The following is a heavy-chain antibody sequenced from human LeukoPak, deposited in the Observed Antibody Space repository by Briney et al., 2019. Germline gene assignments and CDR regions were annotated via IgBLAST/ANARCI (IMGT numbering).Heavy chain of an antibody. CDR3: ARGGRLSHGMDV. V-gene: IGHV4-31*11. CDR2: IYYSGST. J-gene: IGHJ6*02. D-gene: IGHD3-3*01. CDR1: GGSFSGYY. Sequence: KSSETLSLTCAVYGGSFSGYYWSWIRQYPGKGLEWIGYIYYSGSTYYNPSLKSRVTISVDTSKNQFSLKSSFVTAADTAVYYCARGGRLSHGMDVWGQGTTVTVSS.